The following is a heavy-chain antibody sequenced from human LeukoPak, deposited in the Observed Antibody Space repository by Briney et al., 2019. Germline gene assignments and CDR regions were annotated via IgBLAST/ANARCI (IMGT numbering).Heavy chain of an antibody. V-gene: IGHV4-38-2*02. J-gene: IGHJ3*02. CDR2: IYHSGST. CDR1: GYSISSGYY. Sequence: MTSETLSLTCAVSGYSISSGYYWGWIRQPPGKGLEWIGSIYHSGSTYYNPSLKSRVTISVDTSKNQFSLKLSSVTAADTAVYYCARDGAGRAFDIWGQGTMVTVSS. D-gene: IGHD3-10*01. CDR3: ARDGAGRAFDI.